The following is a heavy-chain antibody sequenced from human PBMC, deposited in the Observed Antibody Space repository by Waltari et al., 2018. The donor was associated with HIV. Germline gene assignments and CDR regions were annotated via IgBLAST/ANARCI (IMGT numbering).Heavy chain of an antibody. V-gene: IGHV4-34*01. CDR3: ARGMNIAAAGTLDY. CDR1: GGSFSGYY. CDR2: INHSGST. D-gene: IGHD6-13*01. J-gene: IGHJ4*02. Sequence: QVQLQQWGAGLLKPSETLSLPCAVYGGSFSGYYWSWIRQPPGKGLEWIGEINHSGSTNYNPSLKSRVTISVDTSKNQFSLKLSSVTAADTAVYYCARGMNIAAAGTLDYWGQGTLVTVSS.